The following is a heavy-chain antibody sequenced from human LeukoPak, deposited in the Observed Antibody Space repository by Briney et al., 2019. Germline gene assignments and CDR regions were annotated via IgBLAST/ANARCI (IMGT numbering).Heavy chain of an antibody. CDR2: IYFTGST. CDR3: ARLNGGP. Sequence: SETLSLTCTGSGDSITSFYWSWIRQPSGKGLEWIGYIYFTGSTTYNPSFKSRVTIALNTSKNQYSLQLSSVTAADTAVYYCARLNGGPWGQGILVTVSS. J-gene: IGHJ5*02. V-gene: IGHV4-59*08. D-gene: IGHD2-8*01. CDR1: GDSITSFY.